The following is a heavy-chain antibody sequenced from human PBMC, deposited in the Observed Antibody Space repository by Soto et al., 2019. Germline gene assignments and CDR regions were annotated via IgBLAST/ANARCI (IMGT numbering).Heavy chain of an antibody. Sequence: QVQLQQWGAGLLKPSETLSLTCAVYGGSFSGYYWSWIRQPPGKGLEWIGEINHSGSTNYNPSLKSRVTISVDTSKNQFSLKLSSVTAADTAVYYCARGRVGATPFDYCGQGTLVTVSS. D-gene: IGHD1-26*01. J-gene: IGHJ4*02. CDR3: ARGRVGATPFDY. CDR1: GGSFSGYY. V-gene: IGHV4-34*01. CDR2: INHSGST.